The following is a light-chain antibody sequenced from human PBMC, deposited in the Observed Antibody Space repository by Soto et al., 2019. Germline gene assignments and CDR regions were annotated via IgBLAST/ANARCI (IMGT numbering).Light chain of an antibody. CDR3: CSYAGSYTHV. J-gene: IGLJ1*01. V-gene: IGLV2-11*01. CDR1: SSDVGGYNY. Sequence: QSALTQPRSVSGSPGQSVTISCTGTSSDVGGYNYVSWYQQHPGKAPKLMIYDVSKRPSGVPDRFSGSKSGNTASLTISGLQAQDEADYYSCSYAGSYTHVFGTGTKVTVL. CDR2: DVS.